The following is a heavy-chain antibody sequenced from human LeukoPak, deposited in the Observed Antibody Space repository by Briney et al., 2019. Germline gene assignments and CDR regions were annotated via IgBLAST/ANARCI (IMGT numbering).Heavy chain of an antibody. CDR1: GFTFSSYW. J-gene: IGHJ4*02. CDR2: INSDGSST. V-gene: IGHV3-74*01. Sequence: GGSLRLSCAASGFTFSSYWMHWVRQAPGKGLVWVSRINSDGSSTSYADSVKGRFTISRDNAKNTLYLQMNSLRAEDTAVYYCARLRYCSGGSCYFFDYWGQGTLVTVSS. CDR3: ARLRYCSGGSCYFFDY. D-gene: IGHD2-15*01.